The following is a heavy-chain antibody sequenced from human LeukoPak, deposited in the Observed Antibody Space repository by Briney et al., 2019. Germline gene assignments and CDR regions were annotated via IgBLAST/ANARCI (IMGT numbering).Heavy chain of an antibody. CDR2: INAYNGNT. J-gene: IGHJ3*02. Sequence: ASVKVSCKASGYTFINYGISWVRQVPGQGLEWMGWINAYNGNTNYAQKFQGRVTMTTDTSTSTAYMELRSLRSDDAAVYYCAREASASGSYYHVGGAIDIWGQGTMVTVFS. D-gene: IGHD3-10*01. V-gene: IGHV1-18*01. CDR3: AREASASGSYYHVGGAIDI. CDR1: GYTFINYG.